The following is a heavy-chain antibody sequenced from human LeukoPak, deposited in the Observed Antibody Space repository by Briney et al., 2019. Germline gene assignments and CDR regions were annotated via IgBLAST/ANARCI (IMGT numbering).Heavy chain of an antibody. CDR2: INHSGST. Sequence: SETLSLTCAVYGGSFSGYYWSWIRQPPGKGLEWIGEINHSGSTNYNPSLKSRVTMSVDTSKNQFSLKLSSVTAADTAVYYCAREKSNTNDFWSGSWNYYYYMDVWGKGTTVTVSS. V-gene: IGHV4-34*01. J-gene: IGHJ6*03. D-gene: IGHD3-3*01. CDR3: AREKSNTNDFWSGSWNYYYYMDV. CDR1: GGSFSGYY.